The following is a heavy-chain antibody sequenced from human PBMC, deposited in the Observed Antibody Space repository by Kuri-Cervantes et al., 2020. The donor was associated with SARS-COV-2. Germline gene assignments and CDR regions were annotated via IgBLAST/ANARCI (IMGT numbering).Heavy chain of an antibody. J-gene: IGHJ6*02. Sequence: ASVKVSCKASGYTFTTYGINWVRQAPGQGLEWMGWISAYNGNTNYAQKLQGRVTMTTDTSTSTAYMELRSLRSDDTAVYYCARDRGSSGWSWVYYYYGMDVWGQGTTVTVSS. V-gene: IGHV1-18*01. CDR2: ISAYNGNT. CDR3: ARDRGSSGWSWVYYYYGMDV. D-gene: IGHD6-19*01. CDR1: GYTFTTYG.